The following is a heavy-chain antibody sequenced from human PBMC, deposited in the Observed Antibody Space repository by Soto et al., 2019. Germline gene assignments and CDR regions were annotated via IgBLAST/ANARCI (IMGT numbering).Heavy chain of an antibody. J-gene: IGHJ6*02. Sequence: QVQLVQSGAEVKKPGASVKVSCKASGYTFTSYGLSWVRQAPGQGLEWMGWINGYTGNTNSAQKFQGRVTMTTDTSTFTASLDLWSLISDDTAVYYCARSWVTGKGGIDVWGQGTTVTFSS. CDR1: GYTFTSYG. V-gene: IGHV1-18*01. CDR3: ARSWVTGKGGIDV. D-gene: IGHD3-10*01. CDR2: INGYTGNT.